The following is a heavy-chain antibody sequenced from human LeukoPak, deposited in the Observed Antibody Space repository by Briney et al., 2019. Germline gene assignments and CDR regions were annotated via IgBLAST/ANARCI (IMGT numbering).Heavy chain of an antibody. CDR2: TRNKANSYTT. D-gene: IGHD1-20*01. V-gene: IGHV3-72*01. Sequence: GGSLRLSCAASGFILSDHYMDWVRQAPGKGLEWVGRTRNKANSYTTEYAASVQGRFTISRDDSENSLYLQMNTLETEDTAVYYCVRAKHLTGTGGYGMDVWGQGTTVTVSS. CDR1: GFILSDHY. CDR3: VRAKHLTGTGGYGMDV. J-gene: IGHJ6*02.